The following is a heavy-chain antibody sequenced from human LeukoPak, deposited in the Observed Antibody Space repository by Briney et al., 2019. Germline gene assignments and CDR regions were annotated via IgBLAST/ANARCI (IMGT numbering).Heavy chain of an antibody. Sequence: PSETLSLTCAVYGGSFSGYYWSWIRQPPGKGLEWIGEINHSGNTNYNPSLKSRVTISVDTSKNQFSLKLSSVTAADTAVYYCARVISSGWDYWGQGTLVTVSS. CDR3: ARVISSGWDY. D-gene: IGHD6-19*01. CDR2: INHSGNT. V-gene: IGHV4-34*01. J-gene: IGHJ4*02. CDR1: GGSFSGYY.